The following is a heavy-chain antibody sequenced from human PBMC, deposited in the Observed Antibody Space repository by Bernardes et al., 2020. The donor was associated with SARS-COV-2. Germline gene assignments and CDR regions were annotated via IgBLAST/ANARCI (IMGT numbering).Heavy chain of an antibody. D-gene: IGHD6-19*01. CDR2: IYYSGST. J-gene: IGHJ6*03. V-gene: IGHV4-59*01. Sequence: SETLSLTCTVSGVSISSYYWSWIRQPPGKGLEWIGYIYYSGSTNYNPSLKSRVTISVDTSKNQFSLKLSSVTAADTAVYYCARAPGEHSSGWYYSYYMDVWGKGTTVTVSS. CDR3: ARAPGEHSSGWYYSYYMDV. CDR1: GVSISSYY.